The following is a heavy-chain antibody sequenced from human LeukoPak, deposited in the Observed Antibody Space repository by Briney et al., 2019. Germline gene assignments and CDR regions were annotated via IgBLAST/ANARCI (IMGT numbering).Heavy chain of an antibody. CDR1: GFTFSNFA. Sequence: GGSLRLSCAASGFTFSNFAMSWVRQAPGKGLEWVSDISAGGGSTYYADFVKGRSTISRDNSKNTMYLQMNSLRAEDTAVYYCAKGPYSTSWYGYFDYWGQGTLVTVSS. D-gene: IGHD6-13*01. CDR3: AKGPYSTSWYGYFDY. CDR2: ISAGGGST. V-gene: IGHV3-23*01. J-gene: IGHJ4*02.